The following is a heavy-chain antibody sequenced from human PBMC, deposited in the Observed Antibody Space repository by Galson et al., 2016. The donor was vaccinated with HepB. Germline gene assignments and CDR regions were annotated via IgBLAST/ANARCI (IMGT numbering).Heavy chain of an antibody. Sequence: SLRLSCAASGFTFSHYGMHWVRQAPGKGLGWVAVIWYDGSNTDYADSVEGRFTISRDNSKNTVYLHMNSLRAEDTAVYYCARGGQWLVPGGSYYYGMDVWGQGTTVTVSS. J-gene: IGHJ6*02. CDR1: GFTFSHYG. V-gene: IGHV3-33*01. CDR2: IWYDGSNT. CDR3: ARGGQWLVPGGSYYYGMDV. D-gene: IGHD6-19*01.